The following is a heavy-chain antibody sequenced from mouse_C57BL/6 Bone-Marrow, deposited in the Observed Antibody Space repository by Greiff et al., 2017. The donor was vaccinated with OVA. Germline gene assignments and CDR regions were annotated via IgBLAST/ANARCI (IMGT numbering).Heavy chain of an antibody. CDR2: ISYDGSN. D-gene: IGHD1-1*01. CDR3: AREGYYYGSPWYFDV. Sequence: EVQLVESGPGLVKPSQSLSLTCSVTGYSITSGYYWNWIRQFPGNKLEWMGYISYDGSNNYNPSLKNRISITRDTSKNQFFLKLNSVTTEDTATYYCAREGYYYGSPWYFDVWGTGTTVTVSS. V-gene: IGHV3-6*01. J-gene: IGHJ1*03. CDR1: GYSITSGYY.